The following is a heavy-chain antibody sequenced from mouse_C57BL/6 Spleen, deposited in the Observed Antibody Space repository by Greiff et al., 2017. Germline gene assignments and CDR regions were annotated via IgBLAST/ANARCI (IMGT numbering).Heavy chain of an antibody. CDR1: GFTFSDYG. CDR3: ARLTTVVATDY. J-gene: IGHJ2*01. D-gene: IGHD1-1*01. Sequence: EVKLVESGGGLVKPGGSLKLSCAASGFTFSDYGMHWVRQAPEKGLEWVAYISSGSSTIYYADTVTGRFTISRDNAKNTLFLQMTSLRSEDTAMYYCARLTTVVATDYWGQGTTLTVSS. V-gene: IGHV5-17*01. CDR2: ISSGSSTI.